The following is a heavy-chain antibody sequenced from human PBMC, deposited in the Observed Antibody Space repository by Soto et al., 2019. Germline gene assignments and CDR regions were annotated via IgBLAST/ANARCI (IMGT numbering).Heavy chain of an antibody. CDR1: GGTFSSYA. CDR2: IIPIFGTA. CDR3: ARAPAMVRGVIGYYYYGMDV. V-gene: IGHV1-69*13. J-gene: IGHJ6*02. D-gene: IGHD3-10*01. Sequence: SVKFSCKASGGTFSSYAISWVRQAPGQGLECMGGIIPIFGTANYAQKFQGRVTITAXXXXSXXXMELXXLRXEDTAVYYCARAPAMVRGVIGYYYYGMDVWG.